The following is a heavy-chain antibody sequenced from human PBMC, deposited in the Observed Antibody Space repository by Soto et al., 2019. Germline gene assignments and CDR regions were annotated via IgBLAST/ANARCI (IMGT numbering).Heavy chain of an antibody. CDR3: ARVAY. Sequence: RGESLKISCKVSGFNFTTFSIAWVRQVPGKGLEWMGIINPNDSDIRYSPSFQGQVTISADRSVSTASLHWSSLKASDTAIYYCARVAYWGPGTQVTVS. J-gene: IGHJ4*02. CDR1: GFNFTTFS. V-gene: IGHV5-51*01. CDR2: INPNDSDI.